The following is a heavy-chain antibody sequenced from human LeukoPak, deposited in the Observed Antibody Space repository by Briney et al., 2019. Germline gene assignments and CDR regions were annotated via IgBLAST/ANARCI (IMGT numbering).Heavy chain of an antibody. Sequence: ASVKVSCKASGGTFSSYAISWVRQAPGQGLEWMGRIIPILGIANYAQKFQGRVTITADKSTSTAYMELSSLRSEDTAVYYCARATVQFSSRFDPWGQGTQVTVSS. J-gene: IGHJ5*02. V-gene: IGHV1-69*04. D-gene: IGHD4-17*01. CDR2: IIPILGIA. CDR3: ARATVQFSSRFDP. CDR1: GGTFSSYA.